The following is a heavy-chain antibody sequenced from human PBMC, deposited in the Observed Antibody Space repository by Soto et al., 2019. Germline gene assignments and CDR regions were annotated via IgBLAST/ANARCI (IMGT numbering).Heavy chain of an antibody. D-gene: IGHD3-3*01. CDR1: GGPFSGYY. V-gene: IGHV4-34*01. CDR3: AITIFGVVITGGPGAFDI. CDR2: INHSGST. J-gene: IGHJ3*02. Sequence: PSETLSLTCAVYGGPFSGYYWSWIRQPPGKGLEWIGEINHSGSTNYNPSLKSRVTISVDTSKNQFSLKLSSVTAADTAVYYCAITIFGVVITGGPGAFDIWGQGTMVTVSS.